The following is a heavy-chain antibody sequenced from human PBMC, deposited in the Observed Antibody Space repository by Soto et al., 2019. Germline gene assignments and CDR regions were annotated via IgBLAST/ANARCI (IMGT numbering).Heavy chain of an antibody. Sequence: QVQLVQSGAEEKKPGASVKVSCKASGYAFTSYAMHWGRKAPGQRLEWMGWINAGNGNTKYSQKFQGRVTITRDTSASTAYMELSSLRSEDTAVYYCARSIVVVTALDYWGQGTLVTVSS. J-gene: IGHJ4*02. CDR2: INAGNGNT. CDR3: ARSIVVVTALDY. CDR1: GYAFTSYA. D-gene: IGHD2-21*02. V-gene: IGHV1-3*05.